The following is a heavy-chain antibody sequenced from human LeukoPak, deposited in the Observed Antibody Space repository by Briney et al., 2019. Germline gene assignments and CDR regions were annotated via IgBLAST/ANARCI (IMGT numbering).Heavy chain of an antibody. D-gene: IGHD3-3*01. CDR2: IRFDGTSE. J-gene: IGHJ6*03. CDR3: AKTSLSDPSGHYYYMDV. Sequence: GGSRRLSCAAYGFTFSNFGMHWVRQTPGKGLEWVAFIRFDGTSEFYADSVKARFTISRDNSQNTVSLQLNNLRIEDTALYYCAKTSLSDPSGHYYYMDVWGKGTTVTISS. V-gene: IGHV3-30*02. CDR1: GFTFSNFG.